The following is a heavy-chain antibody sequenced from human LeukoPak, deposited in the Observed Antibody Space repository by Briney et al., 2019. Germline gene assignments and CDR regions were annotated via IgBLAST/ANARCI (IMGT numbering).Heavy chain of an antibody. V-gene: IGHV5-51*01. Sequence: GESLKISCKGSGYTFTTYWIGWVRQMPGKGLEWMGIIFPGDSDTLYSPSFQGQVTTSADKSISTAYLQWSSLKASDSAMYYCATSESQTRFDTWGQGTLVTASS. J-gene: IGHJ5*02. CDR3: ATSESQTRFDT. D-gene: IGHD3-10*01. CDR1: GYTFTTYW. CDR2: IFPGDSDT.